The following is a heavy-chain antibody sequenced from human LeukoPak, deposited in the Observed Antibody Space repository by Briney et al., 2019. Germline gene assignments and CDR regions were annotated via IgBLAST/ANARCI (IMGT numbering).Heavy chain of an antibody. CDR2: MNPNSGNT. Sequence: ASVKVSCKASGGTFSSYAISWVRQAPGQGLEWMGWMNPNSGNTGYAQKFQGRVTMTRNTSISTAYMELSSLRSEDTAVYYCARGRLSCSSTSCYAPDYYYYMDVWGKGTTVTISS. CDR1: GGTFSSYA. CDR3: ARGRLSCSSTSCYAPDYYYYMDV. V-gene: IGHV1-8*02. J-gene: IGHJ6*03. D-gene: IGHD2-2*01.